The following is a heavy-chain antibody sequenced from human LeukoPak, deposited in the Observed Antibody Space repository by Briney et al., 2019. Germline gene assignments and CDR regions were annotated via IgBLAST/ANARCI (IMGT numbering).Heavy chain of an antibody. D-gene: IGHD3-10*01. CDR2: ISAYNGNT. V-gene: IGHV1-18*01. Sequence: GASVKVSCKASGYTFTSYGISWVRQAPGQGLEWMGWISAYNGNTNYAQKLQGRVTMTTDTSTSTAYMELRSLRSDDTAVYYCARDLYYYGSGSYPKYYFDYWGQGTLVTVSS. J-gene: IGHJ4*02. CDR3: ARDLYYYGSGSYPKYYFDY. CDR1: GYTFTSYG.